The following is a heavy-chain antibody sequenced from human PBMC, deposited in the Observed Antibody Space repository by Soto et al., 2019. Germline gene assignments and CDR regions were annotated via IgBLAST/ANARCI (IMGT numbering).Heavy chain of an antibody. CDR3: ARDFTSSSGYWGPYYYYGMDV. Sequence: PSETLSLTCAVSGYSINSGYYWGWIRQPPGKGLEWIGSIYHSGSTYYNPSLKSRVTISVDTSKNQFSLKLSSVTAADTAVYYCARDFTSSSGYWGPYYYYGMDVWGQGTTVTVSS. D-gene: IGHD3-22*01. V-gene: IGHV4-38-2*02. CDR1: GYSINSGYY. CDR2: IYHSGST. J-gene: IGHJ6*02.